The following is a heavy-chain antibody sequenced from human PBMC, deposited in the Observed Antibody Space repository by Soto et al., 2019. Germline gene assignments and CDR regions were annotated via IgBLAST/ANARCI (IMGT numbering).Heavy chain of an antibody. CDR2: ISYDGSNK. D-gene: IGHD7-27*01. Sequence: QVQLVESGGGVVQPGRSLGLSCAASGFTFSSYGMHWVRQAPGKGLEWVAVISYDGSNKYYADSVKGRFTISRDNSKNTLYLQMNSLRAEDTAVYYCAKDRMNWGFDYWGQGTLVTVSS. J-gene: IGHJ4*02. CDR3: AKDRMNWGFDY. CDR1: GFTFSSYG. V-gene: IGHV3-30*18.